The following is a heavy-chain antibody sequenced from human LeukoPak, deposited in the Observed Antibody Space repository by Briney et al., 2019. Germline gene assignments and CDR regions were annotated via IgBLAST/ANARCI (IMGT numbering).Heavy chain of an antibody. V-gene: IGHV1-2*02. D-gene: IGHD6-19*01. CDR1: EYTFTSYY. Sequence: GASVKVSCKASEYTFTSYYIHWVRQAPGQGLEWMGWIHPNTGDSNYVQKFQGRVTMTRDTSISTAYMDMRSLRSDDTAVYYCARDLRYSSGWSASGMDVWGKGTTVTISS. J-gene: IGHJ6*03. CDR2: IHPNTGDS. CDR3: ARDLRYSSGWSASGMDV.